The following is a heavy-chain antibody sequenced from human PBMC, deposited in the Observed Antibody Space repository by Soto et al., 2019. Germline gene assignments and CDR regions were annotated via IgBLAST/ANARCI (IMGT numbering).Heavy chain of an antibody. Sequence: PSQTLCLTCTVSGGSSENSGCHCSWIRQHPEKGLEWIGYISYSGSTDYAPSLKSRVTMSVDTSKNQFSLNLTSVTAADTAVYYCGRDAVTKRAFYYYGMDVWGRGTTVTVSS. D-gene: IGHD4-4*01. CDR1: GGSSENSGCH. CDR2: ISYSGST. J-gene: IGHJ6*02. CDR3: GRDAVTKRAFYYYGMDV. V-gene: IGHV4-31*03.